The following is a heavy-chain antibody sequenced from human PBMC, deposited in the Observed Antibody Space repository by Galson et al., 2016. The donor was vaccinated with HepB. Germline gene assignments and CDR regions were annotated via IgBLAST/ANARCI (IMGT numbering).Heavy chain of an antibody. CDR1: GFTFSSYW. V-gene: IGHV3-7*01. Sequence: SLRLSCAASGFTFSSYWMGWVRQAPGKGLEWVANIKQDGSEKYYVDSVKGRFTISRDNAKNSLHLQMNSLRAEDTAVYYCARGGPLEMSTILGSGYWGQGTLVTVSS. CDR3: ARGGPLEMSTILGSGY. J-gene: IGHJ4*02. D-gene: IGHD5-24*01. CDR2: IKQDGSEK.